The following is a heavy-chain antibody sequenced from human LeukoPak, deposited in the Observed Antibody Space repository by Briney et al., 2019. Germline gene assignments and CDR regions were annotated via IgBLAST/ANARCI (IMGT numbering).Heavy chain of an antibody. CDR2: IKQDGSEK. D-gene: IGHD3-10*01. J-gene: IGHJ3*02. V-gene: IGHV3-7*01. CDR1: GFTFSSYW. CDR3: ARELWFGELWCSFDI. Sequence: GGSLRLSCAASGFTFSSYWMSWVRQAPGKGLEWVANIKQDGSEKYYVDSVKGRFTISRDNAKNSLYLQMNSLRAEDTAVYYCARELWFGELWCSFDIWGQGTMVTVSS.